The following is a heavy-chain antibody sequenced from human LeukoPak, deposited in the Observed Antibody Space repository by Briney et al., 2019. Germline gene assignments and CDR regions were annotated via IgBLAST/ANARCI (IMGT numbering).Heavy chain of an antibody. J-gene: IGHJ3*02. CDR1: GFTFSSYW. D-gene: IGHD1-26*01. V-gene: IGHV3-74*01. CDR2: INSDGSST. Sequence: GGSLRLSCAAPGFTFSSYWMHWVRQAQGKGLVWVSRINSDGSSTSYADSVKGRFTISRDNAKNTLYLQMNSLRAEDTAVYYCARGRSWPQAFDIWGQGTMVTVSS. CDR3: ARGRSWPQAFDI.